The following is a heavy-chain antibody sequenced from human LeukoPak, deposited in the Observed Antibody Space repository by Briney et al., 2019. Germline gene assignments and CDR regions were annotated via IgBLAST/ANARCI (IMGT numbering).Heavy chain of an antibody. CDR1: GFTFSIHA. CDR3: AKDRPNYYHDNGHYYRRGGDC. J-gene: IGHJ4*02. CDR2: TSSGGELT. D-gene: IGHD3-22*01. V-gene: IGHV3-23*01. Sequence: GRTLRLSCAASGFTFSIHAMSWVRQGTGKGLEWVSSTSSGGELTFYADSVEDRFTISRDNSRNTLYLQMNSLRAEDTAVYSCAKDRPNYYHDNGHYYRRGGDCWGQGTLVTVSS.